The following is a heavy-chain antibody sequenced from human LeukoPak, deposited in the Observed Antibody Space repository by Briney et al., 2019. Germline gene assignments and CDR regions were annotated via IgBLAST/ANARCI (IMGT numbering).Heavy chain of an antibody. CDR3: ARAPPDWARSFDM. CDR1: GGSFSGYY. D-gene: IGHD3/OR15-3a*01. V-gene: IGHV4-34*01. J-gene: IGHJ3*02. Sequence: SETLSLTCAVYGGSFSGYYWSWIRQPPGKGLEWIGEINHSGSTNYNPSLKSRVTISVDTSKNQFSLKLSSVTAADTAVYYCARAPPDWARSFDMWGQGTMVTVSS. CDR2: INHSGST.